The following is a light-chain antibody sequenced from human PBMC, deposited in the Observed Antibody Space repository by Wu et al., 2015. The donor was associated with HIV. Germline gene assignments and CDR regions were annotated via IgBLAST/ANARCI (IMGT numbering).Light chain of an antibody. Sequence: DIQMTQSPSSVSASIGDRVTITCRASQTINTYLNWYQQKSGKAPKLLIYTSSTLQGGVPSRFNGNGSGTDFALTISSLQTEDFATYFCQQNYSPLRTFGQGTKLEIK. V-gene: IGKV1-39*01. CDR3: QQNYSPLRT. CDR2: TSS. CDR1: QTINTY. J-gene: IGKJ2*01.